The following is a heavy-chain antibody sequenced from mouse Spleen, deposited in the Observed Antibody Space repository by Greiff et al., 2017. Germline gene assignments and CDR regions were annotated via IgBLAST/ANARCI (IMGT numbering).Heavy chain of an antibody. CDR3: AYDGLYYFDY. V-gene: IGHV1-82*01. CDR2: IYPGDGDT. J-gene: IGHJ2*01. D-gene: IGHD2-3*01. CDR1: GYAFSSSW. Sequence: VQLQQSGPELVKPGASVKISCKASGYAFSSSWMNWVKQRPGKGLEWIGRIYPGDGDTNYNGKFKGKATLTADKSSSTAYMQLSSLTSEDSAVYFCAYDGLYYFDYWGQGTTLTGSS.